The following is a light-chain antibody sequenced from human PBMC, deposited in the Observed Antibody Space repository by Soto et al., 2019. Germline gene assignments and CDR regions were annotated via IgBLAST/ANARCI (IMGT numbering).Light chain of an antibody. J-gene: IGKJ2*01. V-gene: IGKV3-20*01. CDR2: GAS. CDR3: QQFGSSPTT. Sequence: IVLTQSPGTLSLSPGERATLSCRASQSVISTYLAWYQQQPGQAPRLLLYGASNRATGIPDRFSGSGSGTDFTRTITRLEPEDFAVYFCQQFGSSPTTFGQGTKLDIK. CDR1: QSVISTY.